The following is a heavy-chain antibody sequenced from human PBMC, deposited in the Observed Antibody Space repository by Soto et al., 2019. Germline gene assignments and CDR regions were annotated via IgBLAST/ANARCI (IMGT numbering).Heavy chain of an antibody. J-gene: IGHJ4*02. Sequence: EVQLVESGGGLVQPGGSLRLSCTASGFTFSSYWMHWVRQAPGKGLVWVSRINSDGSSKGYADSVNGRFTISRDNAKNTLYLQLNSLGGEDTAVYYCARGYSGAGSYTFDYWGQGTLVTVSS. CDR2: INSDGSSK. V-gene: IGHV3-74*01. CDR3: ARGYSGAGSYTFDY. CDR1: GFTFSSYW. D-gene: IGHD3-10*01.